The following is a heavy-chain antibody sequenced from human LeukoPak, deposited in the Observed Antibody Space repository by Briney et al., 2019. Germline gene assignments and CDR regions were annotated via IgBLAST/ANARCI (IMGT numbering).Heavy chain of an antibody. V-gene: IGHV3-23*01. Sequence: GGSLRLSCAASGFTFSSYAMSWVRQAPGKGLEWVSAISGSGGSTYYADSVKGRFTISRDNSKNTLYLQMNSLRAEDTAVYYCVKLKSMVATSMYYFDYWGQGNLVTVSS. CDR1: GFTFSSYA. J-gene: IGHJ4*02. CDR3: VKLKSMVATSMYYFDY. D-gene: IGHD5-12*01. CDR2: ISGSGGST.